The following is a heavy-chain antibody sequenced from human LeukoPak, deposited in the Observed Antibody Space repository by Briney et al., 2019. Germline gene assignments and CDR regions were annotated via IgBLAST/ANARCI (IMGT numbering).Heavy chain of an antibody. J-gene: IGHJ4*02. CDR2: ISNGGNT. CDR3: ASSDYYSLDF. V-gene: IGHV4-4*02. CDR1: RGSISSRTW. D-gene: IGHD4-17*01. Sequence: SETLSLTCAVSRGSISSRTWWTWVRQSPRRGLEWIGEISNGGNTNYNPSLKSHVTMSIDKSKNQFSLNLSSVTAADTAVYYYASSDYYSLDFWGQGNLVTVSS.